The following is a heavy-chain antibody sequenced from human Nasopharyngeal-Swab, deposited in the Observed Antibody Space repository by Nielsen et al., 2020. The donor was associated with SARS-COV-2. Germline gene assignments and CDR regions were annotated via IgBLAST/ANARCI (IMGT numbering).Heavy chain of an antibody. J-gene: IGHJ4*02. CDR2: RLNDGSNH. Sequence: GGSLRLSCAASGFSFSRYAVHWVRQAPGKGLEWVASRLNDGSNHYHADAVKGRFTILRDDTKNTLYLQMNSLRPEDTAVYYCAKEGVEFDGSGYWHSWGQGTLVTVSS. CDR1: GFSFSRYA. D-gene: IGHD3-22*01. V-gene: IGHV3-30*02. CDR3: AKEGVEFDGSGYWHS.